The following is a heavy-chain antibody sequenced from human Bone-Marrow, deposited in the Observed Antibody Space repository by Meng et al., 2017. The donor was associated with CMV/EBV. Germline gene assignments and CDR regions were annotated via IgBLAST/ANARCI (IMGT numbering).Heavy chain of an antibody. J-gene: IGHJ3*02. Sequence: CGVTLSIYAMSWVRQAPGKGLEWVSVISSSSSTTYYADSVKGRFTISRDNSKNTLYLQMNSLRAEDTAVYYCAKPYTSGSFDAFDIWGQGTMVTVSS. D-gene: IGHD3-10*01. CDR3: AKPYTSGSFDAFDI. CDR2: ISSSSSTT. V-gene: IGHV3-23*01. CDR1: GVTLSIYA.